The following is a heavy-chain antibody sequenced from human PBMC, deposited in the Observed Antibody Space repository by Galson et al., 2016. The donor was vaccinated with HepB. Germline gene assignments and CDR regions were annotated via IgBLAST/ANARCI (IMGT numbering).Heavy chain of an antibody. J-gene: IGHJ6*02. CDR1: GFSLSTRGVG. Sequence: PALVKPTQTLTLTCTFSGFSLSTRGVGVGWIRQPPGEALEWLTLIYWDDDKRYNPSLKSRLTVTKDTSKSQVVLTMTNMDPVDTATYYCARAYCGGDRLSYNILYQYGLDVWGQGTTVTVSS. CDR2: IYWDDDK. V-gene: IGHV2-5*02. CDR3: ARAYCGGDRLSYNILYQYGLDV. D-gene: IGHD2-21*01.